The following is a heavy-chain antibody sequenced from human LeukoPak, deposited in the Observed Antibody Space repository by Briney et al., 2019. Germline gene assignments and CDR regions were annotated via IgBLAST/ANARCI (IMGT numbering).Heavy chain of an antibody. Sequence: PGRSLRLSCAASGFTFSSYAMHWVRQAPGKGLEWAAVISYDGSNKYYADSVKGRFTISRDNSKNTLYLQMNSLRAEDTAVYYCARSAQPLRYYYYMDVWGKGTTVTVSS. CDR1: GFTFSSYA. CDR2: ISYDGSNK. V-gene: IGHV3-30*04. J-gene: IGHJ6*03. CDR3: ARSAQPLRYYYYMDV.